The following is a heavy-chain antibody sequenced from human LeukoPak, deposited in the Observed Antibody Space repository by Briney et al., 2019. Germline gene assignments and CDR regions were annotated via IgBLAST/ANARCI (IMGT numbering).Heavy chain of an antibody. V-gene: IGHV3-21*01. D-gene: IGHD4-17*01. Sequence: SGGSLRLSCAASGFTVSSYSMNWVRQAPGKGLEWVSSISSSSSYIYYADSVKGRFTISRDNAKNSLYLQMNSLRAEDTAVYYCARDTNVDSFFDYWGQGTLVTVSS. J-gene: IGHJ4*02. CDR3: ARDTNVDSFFDY. CDR1: GFTVSSYS. CDR2: ISSSSSYI.